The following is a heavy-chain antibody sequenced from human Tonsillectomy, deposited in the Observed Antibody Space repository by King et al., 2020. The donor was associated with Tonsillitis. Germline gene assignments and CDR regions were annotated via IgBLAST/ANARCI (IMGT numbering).Heavy chain of an antibody. D-gene: IGHD3-10*01. Sequence: QLQESGPGLVKPSETLSLTCTVSGGSISSNSYHWGWIRQPPGKGLEWIGTIYYSGSTYYNPSLKSRLTISVDTSMNQLSLKLTSVTAADTAVYYCALNYYGSGSYFEASDYWGQGTLVTVSS. J-gene: IGHJ4*02. CDR2: IYYSGST. CDR1: GGSISSNSYH. CDR3: ALNYYGSGSYFEASDY. V-gene: IGHV4-39*01.